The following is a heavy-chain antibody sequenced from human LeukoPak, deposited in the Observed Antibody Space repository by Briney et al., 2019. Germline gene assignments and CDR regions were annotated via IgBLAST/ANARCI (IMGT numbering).Heavy chain of an antibody. CDR1: GFSFSTYW. J-gene: IGHJ4*02. CDR3: ARDPESGSFDL. CDR2: IDQGGSVR. V-gene: IGHV3-7*01. Sequence: GGSLRLSCAASGFSFSTYWMSWVRQTPEKGLGFVANIDQGGSVRNYMDSLKGRCTISRDNAKKSLYLEINSLRADDTAVYYCARDPESGSFDLWGRGALVTVSS.